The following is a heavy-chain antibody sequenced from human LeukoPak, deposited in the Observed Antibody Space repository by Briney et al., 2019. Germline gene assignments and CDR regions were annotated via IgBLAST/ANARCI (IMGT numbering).Heavy chain of an antibody. CDR3: ARDLGRYFDWLLFIY. D-gene: IGHD3-9*01. J-gene: IGHJ4*02. V-gene: IGHV3-7*01. CDR2: IKQDGSEK. CDR1: GFTFSSYW. Sequence: GKSLRLSCAASGFTFSSYWMSWVRQAPGKGLEWVANIKQDGSEKYYVDSVKGRFTISRDNAKNSLYLQMNSLRAEDTAVYYCARDLGRYFDWLLFIYWGQGTLVTVSS.